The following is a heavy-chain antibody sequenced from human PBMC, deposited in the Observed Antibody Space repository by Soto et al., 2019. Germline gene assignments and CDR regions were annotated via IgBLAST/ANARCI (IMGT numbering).Heavy chain of an antibody. Sequence: QVQLVQSGAEVKKPGSSVKVSCKASGGTFSSYTISWVRQAPGQGLEWMGRIIPILGIANYAQKFQGRVTITAAKSTSTAYMELSSLRSEDTAVYYCARGEGITMVRGLTYYYYGMDVWGQGTTVTVSS. J-gene: IGHJ6*02. CDR2: IIPILGIA. CDR3: ARGEGITMVRGLTYYYYGMDV. D-gene: IGHD3-10*01. CDR1: GGTFSSYT. V-gene: IGHV1-69*02.